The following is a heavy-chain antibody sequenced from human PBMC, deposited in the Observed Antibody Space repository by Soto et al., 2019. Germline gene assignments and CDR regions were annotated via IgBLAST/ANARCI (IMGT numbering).Heavy chain of an antibody. Sequence: QVQLVESGGGVVQPGRSLRLSCAASGFTFSSYAMHWVRQAPGKGLEWVAVISYDGSNKYYADSVKGRFTISRDNSKNTVYLQMNSLRAEDTAVYYCARDGYYGSGSFPDYCGQGTLVTVSS. V-gene: IGHV3-30-3*01. CDR2: ISYDGSNK. CDR3: ARDGYYGSGSFPDY. CDR1: GFTFSSYA. D-gene: IGHD3-10*01. J-gene: IGHJ4*02.